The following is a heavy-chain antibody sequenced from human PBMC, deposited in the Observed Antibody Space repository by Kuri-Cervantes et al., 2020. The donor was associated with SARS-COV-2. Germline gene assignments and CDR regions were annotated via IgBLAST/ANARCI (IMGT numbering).Heavy chain of an antibody. D-gene: IGHD3-3*01. CDR2: IYTSGST. CDR3: ARTCLVTIFGDAFDI. Sequence: SETLSLTCTVSGGSLSSGDYYWSWIRQPAGKGLEWIGRIYTSGSTNYNPSLKSRVTMSVDTSKSQFSLKLSSVTAADTAVYYCARTCLVTIFGDAFDIWGQGTMVTVSS. CDR1: GGSLSSGDYY. V-gene: IGHV4-61*02. J-gene: IGHJ3*02.